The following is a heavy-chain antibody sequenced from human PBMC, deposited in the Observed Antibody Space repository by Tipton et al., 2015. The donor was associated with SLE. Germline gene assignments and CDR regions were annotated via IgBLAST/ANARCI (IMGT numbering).Heavy chain of an antibody. D-gene: IGHD6-13*01. V-gene: IGHV4-30-4*08. Sequence: TLSLTCTVSGGSISSNNFFWSWLRQHPGKGLEWIGYIYYSGSAFYNPSLKSRVTISVDTSKNQFSLKLSSVTAADTAVYYCARDRRLIAAPSFWWYFDLWGRGTLVTVSS. CDR3: ARDRRLIAAPSFWWYFDL. J-gene: IGHJ2*01. CDR1: GGSISSNNFF. CDR2: IYYSGSA.